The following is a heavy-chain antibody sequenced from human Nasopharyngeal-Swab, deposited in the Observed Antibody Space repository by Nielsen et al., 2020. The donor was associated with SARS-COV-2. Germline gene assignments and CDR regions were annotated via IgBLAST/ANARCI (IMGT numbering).Heavy chain of an antibody. J-gene: IGHJ4*02. CDR1: GGSFSGYY. CDR3: ARGFHPRHYYDSSGSSLDY. D-gene: IGHD3-22*01. CDR2: INHSGST. Sequence: SETLSLTCAVYGGSFSGYYLSWIRQPPGKGLEWVGEINHSGSTNYNPSLKSRVTISVDTSKNQFSLKLSSVTAADTAVYYCARGFHPRHYYDSSGSSLDYWGQGTLVTVSS. V-gene: IGHV4-34*01.